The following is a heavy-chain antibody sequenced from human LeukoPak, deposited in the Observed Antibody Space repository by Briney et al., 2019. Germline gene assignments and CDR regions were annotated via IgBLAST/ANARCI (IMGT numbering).Heavy chain of an antibody. CDR1: GFTVSSNY. D-gene: IGHD4-23*01. J-gene: IGHJ4*02. CDR3: ARDNTDYGGDY. Sequence: GGSLRLSCAASGFTVSSNYMSWVRQAPGKGLEWVSVIYSGGSTYYADSVKGRFTISRDNSKNTLYLQMNSLRAEDTAVYYCARDNTDYGGDYWGQGTLVTVSS. CDR2: IYSGGST. V-gene: IGHV3-53*01.